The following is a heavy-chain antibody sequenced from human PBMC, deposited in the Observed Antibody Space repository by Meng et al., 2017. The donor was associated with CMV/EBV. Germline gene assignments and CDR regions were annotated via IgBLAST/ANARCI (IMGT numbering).Heavy chain of an antibody. CDR3: TRGRREESGAFDI. D-gene: IGHD3-10*01. J-gene: IGHJ3*02. Sequence: LVGVAGGLRPPGGSLWPSCAPSGFTFSNYDMHWVRQVPGKGLEWVSAIGTAGDTYYADSVKGRFTISRENAKSSFDLQMNSLRAGDTAVYYCTRGRREESGAFDIWGQGTMVTVSS. CDR2: IGTAGDT. CDR1: GFTFSNYD. V-gene: IGHV3-13*01.